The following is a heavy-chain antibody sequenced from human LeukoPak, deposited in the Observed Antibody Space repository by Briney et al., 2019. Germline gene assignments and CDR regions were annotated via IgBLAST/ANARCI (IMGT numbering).Heavy chain of an antibody. CDR3: AKLGDSST. Sequence: SQTLSLTCAISGDSVSSNSAAWSWIRHSPPRGLEWLGRTYYRSKWYNEYAPSVKSRIIINPDTSKNQFSLQLNPVTPEDTAVYYCAKLGDSSTWGQGTLVTVSS. V-gene: IGHV6-1*01. CDR1: GDSVSSNSAA. D-gene: IGHD6-19*01. J-gene: IGHJ5*02. CDR2: TYYRSKWYN.